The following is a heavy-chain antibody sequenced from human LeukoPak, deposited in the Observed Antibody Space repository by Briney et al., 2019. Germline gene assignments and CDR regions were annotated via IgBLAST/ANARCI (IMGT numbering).Heavy chain of an antibody. CDR1: GGSVVSGNY. J-gene: IGHJ4*02. CDR2: IYHSGST. D-gene: IGHD3-22*01. CDR3: ARDKGYYDSSGYYS. V-gene: IGHV4-4*02. Sequence: SETLSLTCAVSGGSVVSGNYWSWVRQPPGKGLEWIGEIYHSGSTYYNPSLKSRVTISVDTSKNQFSLKLSSVTAADTAVYYCARDKGYYDSSGYYSRGQGTLVTVSS.